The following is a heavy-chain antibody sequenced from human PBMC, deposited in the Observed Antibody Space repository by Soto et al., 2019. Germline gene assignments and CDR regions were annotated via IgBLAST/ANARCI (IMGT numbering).Heavy chain of an antibody. CDR1: GGSISSGDYY. V-gene: IGHV4-30-4*01. CDR2: IYYSGSH. Sequence: QVQLQESGPGLVKPSQTLSLTCTVSGGSISSGDYYWSWIRQPPGKGLEWIGYIYYSGSHSYNPSLKSRVTRSVDTSKNQFALELSSVTAADTAVYYGARWRLKVTPEMSNFDYWGQGTLVTVSS. D-gene: IGHD2-21*02. CDR3: ARWRLKVTPEMSNFDY. J-gene: IGHJ4*02.